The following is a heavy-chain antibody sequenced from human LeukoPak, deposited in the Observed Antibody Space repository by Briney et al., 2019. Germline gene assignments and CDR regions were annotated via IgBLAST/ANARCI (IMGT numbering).Heavy chain of an antibody. D-gene: IGHD5-18*01. V-gene: IGHV1-46*01. J-gene: IGHJ3*02. CDR1: GYTFTNYY. CDR2: INPSGGST. CDR3: ARAITTMAAVAFEI. Sequence: ASVTVSCKASGYTFTNYYMHWVRQAPGQGLEWMGIINPSGGSTSNAQKFQGRVTMTRDTSTSTVYMELSNLRSEDTAVYFCARAITTMAAVAFEIWGQGTMVTVSS.